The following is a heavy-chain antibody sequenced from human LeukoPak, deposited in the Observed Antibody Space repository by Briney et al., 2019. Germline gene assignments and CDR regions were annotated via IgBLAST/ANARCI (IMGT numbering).Heavy chain of an antibody. J-gene: IGHJ4*02. CDR2: ISYDGSNK. Sequence: GGSLRLSCAASGFTFSSYAMHWVRQAPGKGLEWVAVISYDGSNKYYADSVKGRFTISRDNSKSTVYLQMHSLRAEDTALYYCAKRNTGSYSDFFDYWGQGTRVTVSS. D-gene: IGHD1-26*01. CDR3: AKRNTGSYSDFFDY. V-gene: IGHV3-30-3*02. CDR1: GFTFSSYA.